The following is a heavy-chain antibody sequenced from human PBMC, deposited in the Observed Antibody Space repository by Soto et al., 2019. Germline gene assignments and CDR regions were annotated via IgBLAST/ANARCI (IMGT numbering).Heavy chain of an antibody. Sequence: VQLVESGGGMVQPGRSLRLSCAASGFTFSSYGMHWVRQAPGKGREWVAVIWYDGNNKYYADSVKGRFTISRDNSKNTLYLQMNSLRAEDTAVYYCASGSSGVRFDYWGQGTLVTVSS. CDR3: ASGSSGVRFDY. D-gene: IGHD2-15*01. J-gene: IGHJ4*02. V-gene: IGHV3-33*01. CDR1: GFTFSSYG. CDR2: IWYDGNNK.